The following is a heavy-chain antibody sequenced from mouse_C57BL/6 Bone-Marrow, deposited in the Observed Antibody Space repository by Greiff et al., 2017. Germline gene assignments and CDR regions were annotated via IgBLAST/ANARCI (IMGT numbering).Heavy chain of an antibody. D-gene: IGHD1-1*01. J-gene: IGHJ2*01. V-gene: IGHV1-55*01. CDR2: IYPGSGST. Sequence: QVQLQQPGAELVKPGASVKMSCTASGYTFTSYWISWVKQRPGQGLEWIGDIYPGSGSTNYNEKFKSKATLTVDTSSSTAYMQLSSLTSEDSAVYYCARSDYYGSSLPDYWGQGTTLTVSS. CDR1: GYTFTSYW. CDR3: ARSDYYGSSLPDY.